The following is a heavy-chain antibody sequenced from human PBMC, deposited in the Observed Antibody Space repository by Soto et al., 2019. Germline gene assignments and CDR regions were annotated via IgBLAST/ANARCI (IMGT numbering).Heavy chain of an antibody. CDR3: ARTPLGYDFWSGHSNWFAP. D-gene: IGHD3-3*01. CDR1: GGSISSGDYY. Sequence: SETLSLTCTVSGGSISSGDYYWSWIRQPPGKGLEWIGYIYYSGSTYYNPSLKSRVTISVDTSKNQFSLKLSSVTAADTAVYYCARTPLGYDFWSGHSNWFAPWGQGTLVTVSS. J-gene: IGHJ5*02. V-gene: IGHV4-30-4*01. CDR2: IYYSGST.